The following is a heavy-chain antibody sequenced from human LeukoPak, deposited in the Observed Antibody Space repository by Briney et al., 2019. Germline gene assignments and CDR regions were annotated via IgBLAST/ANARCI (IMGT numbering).Heavy chain of an antibody. J-gene: IGHJ4*02. D-gene: IGHD6-13*01. V-gene: IGHV3-74*01. CDR3: AKVRSSSWYKPTDY. CDR2: INSDGRGT. CDR1: GFTFSSYW. Sequence: PGGSLRLSCAASGFTFSSYWMHWVRQAPGKGLMWVSRINSDGRGTNYADSVKGRFTISRDNSKNTLYLQMNSLRAEDTAVYYCAKVRSSSWYKPTDYWGQGTLVTVSS.